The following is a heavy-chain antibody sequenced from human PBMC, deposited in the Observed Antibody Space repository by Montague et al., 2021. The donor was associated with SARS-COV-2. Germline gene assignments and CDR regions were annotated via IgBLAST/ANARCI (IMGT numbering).Heavy chain of an antibody. CDR2: IHIGGTS. Sequence: SETLSLTCTVSGDSISSGGYFWGWIRQPPGKGLEWIASIHIGGTSYLNPSLKGRVTISIDSSKNQFSLNATSVTAADTAVYFCARSRDWYLGNWGQGTLATVSS. CDR1: GDSISSGGYF. J-gene: IGHJ4*02. CDR3: ARSRDWYLGN. D-gene: IGHD3-9*01. V-gene: IGHV4-39*07.